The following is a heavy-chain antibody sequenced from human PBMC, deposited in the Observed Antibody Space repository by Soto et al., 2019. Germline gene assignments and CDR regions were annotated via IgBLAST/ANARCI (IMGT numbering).Heavy chain of an antibody. D-gene: IGHD6-19*01. CDR3: ASGPVAGSDY. CDR2: ISSSSSNI. Sequence: GGSLRLSCAASGFTFSSYGMHWVRQAPGKGLEWVSYISSSSSNIYYADSVKGRFTISRDNAKNTLYLQMNSLRAEDTAVYYCASGPVAGSDYWGQGTLVTVSS. J-gene: IGHJ4*02. CDR1: GFTFSSYG. V-gene: IGHV3-48*01.